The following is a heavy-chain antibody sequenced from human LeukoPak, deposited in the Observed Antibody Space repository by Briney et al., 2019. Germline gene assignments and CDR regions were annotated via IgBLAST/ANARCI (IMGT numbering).Heavy chain of an antibody. Sequence: SVKVSCKASGGTFSSYAISWVRQAPGQGLEWMGGIIPIFGTANYAQKFQGRVTITTDESTSTAYMELSSLRSEDTAVYYCARAIIPEDNYYYYYYMDVWGKGTTVTVSS. V-gene: IGHV1-69*05. D-gene: IGHD1-14*01. J-gene: IGHJ6*03. CDR2: IIPIFGTA. CDR1: GGTFSSYA. CDR3: ARAIIPEDNYYYYYYMDV.